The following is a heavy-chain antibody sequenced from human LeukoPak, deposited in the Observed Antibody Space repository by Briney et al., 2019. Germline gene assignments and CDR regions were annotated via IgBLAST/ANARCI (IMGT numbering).Heavy chain of an antibody. Sequence: GGSLRLSCAASGFTFSSYAMSWVRQAPGKGLEWVSAISGSGGSTYYADSVKGRFTISRDNSKNTLYLQMNSLRAEDTAVYYCAKARPGYSSGWDDFFDYWGQGTLVTVSS. CDR1: GFTFSSYA. CDR2: ISGSGGST. V-gene: IGHV3-23*01. J-gene: IGHJ4*02. D-gene: IGHD6-19*01. CDR3: AKARPGYSSGWDDFFDY.